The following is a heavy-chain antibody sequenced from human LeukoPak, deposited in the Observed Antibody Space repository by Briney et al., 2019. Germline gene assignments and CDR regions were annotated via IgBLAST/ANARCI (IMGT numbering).Heavy chain of an antibody. CDR2: ISYDGSNK. V-gene: IGHV3-30*01. D-gene: IGHD2/OR15-2a*01. CDR3: ARDFSLDY. Sequence: PGRSLRLSCAASGFTFSSYAMHWVRQAPGKGLERVAVISYDGSNKYYADSVKGRFTISRDNSKNTLYLQMNSLRAEDTAVYYCARDFSLDYWGQGTLVTVSS. CDR1: GFTFSSYA. J-gene: IGHJ4*02.